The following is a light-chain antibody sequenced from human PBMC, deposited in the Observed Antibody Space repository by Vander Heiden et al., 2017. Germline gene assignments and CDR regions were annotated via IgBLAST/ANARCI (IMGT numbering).Light chain of an antibody. CDR2: NNG. J-gene: IGLJ2*01. CDR1: NIGTSN. CDR3: HVGDYGSDHVS. V-gene: IGLV3-21*02. Sequence: SYVLTQPPSASVAPGPTASITYCGDNIGTSNVRWCQHEPGQAPVLVVFNNGDRPAGIPERLSGSNSGNTATLTISRVEAGDEADYYCHVGDYGSDHVSLGGGTKLTVL.